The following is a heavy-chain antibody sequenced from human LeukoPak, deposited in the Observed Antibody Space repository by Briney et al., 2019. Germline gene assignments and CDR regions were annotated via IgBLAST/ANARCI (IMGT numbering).Heavy chain of an antibody. CDR1: GFTFSSYW. V-gene: IGHV3-74*01. J-gene: IGHJ4*02. CDR3: ARPHTGFDS. CDR2: INSDGSTT. Sequence: GGSLRLSCTASGFTFSSYWMHWVRQAPGKGLVWVSRINSDGSTTTYADSVKGRFTISRDDAKNTLYLQMNSLRVEDTAVYYCARPHTGFDSWGQGTLVTVSS.